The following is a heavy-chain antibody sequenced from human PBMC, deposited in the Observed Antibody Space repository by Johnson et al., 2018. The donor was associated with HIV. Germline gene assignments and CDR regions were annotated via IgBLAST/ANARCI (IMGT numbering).Heavy chain of an antibody. CDR2: ISGSGGTI. V-gene: IGHV3-11*04. Sequence: QVQLVESGGGLIQPGGSLRLSCAASGFTVSSNYMSWVRQAPGKGLAWVSAISGSGGTIYYADSVKGRFTIARDNAKNSLNLQMKGLRAEDTAVYYCARGGDGYNSRFREPFGAFDIWGQGTMVTVSS. D-gene: IGHD5-24*01. J-gene: IGHJ3*02. CDR3: ARGGDGYNSRFREPFGAFDI. CDR1: GFTVSSNY.